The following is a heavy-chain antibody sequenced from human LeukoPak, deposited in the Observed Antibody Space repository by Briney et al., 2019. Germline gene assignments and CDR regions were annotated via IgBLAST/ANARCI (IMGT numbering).Heavy chain of an antibody. CDR1: GFIFSNYG. D-gene: IGHD3-3*01. J-gene: IGHJ4*01. V-gene: IGHV3-23*01. CDR3: ARAGVPATCAPGY. CDR2: ISGSGGST. Sequence: GGSLRLSCAASGFIFSNYGMNWVRQAPGKGLEWVSGISGSGGSTYFADSVKGRFTISRDNSKSTLYLQMNSLRAEDTAVYYCARAGVPATCAPGYRGPGTLVTVSS.